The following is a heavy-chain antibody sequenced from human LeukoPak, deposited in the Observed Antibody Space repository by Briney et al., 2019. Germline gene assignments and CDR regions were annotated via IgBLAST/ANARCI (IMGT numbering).Heavy chain of an antibody. J-gene: IGHJ3*02. CDR1: GYTFTGYY. Sequence: ASVKVSCKASGYTFTGYYMHWVRQAPGQGLEWMGWINPNSGGTNYAQKFQGRVTMTRDTSISTAYMELSRLRSDDTAVYYCASQLYCSSTSCYTDAFDIWGQGTMVTVSS. V-gene: IGHV1-2*02. CDR3: ASQLYCSSTSCYTDAFDI. D-gene: IGHD2-2*02. CDR2: INPNSGGT.